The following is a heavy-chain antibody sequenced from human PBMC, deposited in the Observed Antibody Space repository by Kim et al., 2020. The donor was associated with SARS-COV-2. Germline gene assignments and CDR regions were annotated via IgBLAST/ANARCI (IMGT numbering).Heavy chain of an antibody. J-gene: IGHJ3*02. Sequence: GGSLRLSCAASGFTFSSYAMSWVRQAPGKGLEWVSAISGSGGSTYYADSVKGRFTISRDNSKNTLYLQMNSLRAEDTAVYYCAKEVVPGGYIVDAFDIWGQGTMVTVSS. CDR2: ISGSGGST. CDR1: GFTFSSYA. V-gene: IGHV3-23*01. D-gene: IGHD5-12*01. CDR3: AKEVVPGGYIVDAFDI.